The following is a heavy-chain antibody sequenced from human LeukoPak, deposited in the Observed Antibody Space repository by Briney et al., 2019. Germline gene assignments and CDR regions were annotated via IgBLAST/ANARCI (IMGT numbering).Heavy chain of an antibody. CDR2: ISASGGST. J-gene: IGHJ4*02. D-gene: IGHD6-13*01. Sequence: GGSLRLSCAASGFTFSSSAMSWVRQVPGKGLEWVSGISASGGSTSYADSVRGRFTISRDNSKNTLYVQMNSLRDEDTAVYYCARGAVYSSSQADYWGQGTLVTVSS. CDR3: ARGAVYSSSQADY. V-gene: IGHV3-23*01. CDR1: GFTFSSSA.